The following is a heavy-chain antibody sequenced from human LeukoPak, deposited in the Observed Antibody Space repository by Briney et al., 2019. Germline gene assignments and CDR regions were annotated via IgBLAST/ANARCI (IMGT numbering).Heavy chain of an antibody. Sequence: GGSLRLSCAASGFTFRAYSMNWVRQAPGKGLEWVSYISSSGTTIYYADSVKGRFTISRDNAKNLLYLQMNSLRDEDTALYYCARDLSYTAIFDYWGQGTLVTVSS. CDR3: ARDLSYTAIFDY. CDR2: ISSSGTTI. D-gene: IGHD5-18*01. J-gene: IGHJ4*02. V-gene: IGHV3-48*02. CDR1: GFTFRAYS.